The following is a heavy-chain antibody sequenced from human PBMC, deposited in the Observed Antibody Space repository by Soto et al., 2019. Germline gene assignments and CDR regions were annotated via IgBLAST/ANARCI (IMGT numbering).Heavy chain of an antibody. V-gene: IGHV3-48*03. CDR2: ISNGGTTI. Sequence: PGGSLRLSCAASGFTFSGYEMNWVRQAPGKGLEWLSYISNGGTTIYYADSVKGRFTISRDNAENSLYLQMTSLRVEDTAIYYCAREERTQGSGWSRALGSWGQGTLVTVSS. J-gene: IGHJ4*02. CDR3: AREERTQGSGWSRALGS. D-gene: IGHD6-19*01. CDR1: GFTFSGYE.